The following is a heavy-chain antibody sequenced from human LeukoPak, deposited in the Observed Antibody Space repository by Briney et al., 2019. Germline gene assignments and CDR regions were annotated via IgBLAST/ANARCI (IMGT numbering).Heavy chain of an antibody. CDR3: ARDGAAAGRYYYYMDV. V-gene: IGHV3-21*01. Sequence: PGGSLRLSCAASGFTFSSYSMNWVRQAPGKGLEWVSSISSSSSYIYYADSVKGRFTISRDNAKNSLYLHMNRLGAEDTAGYYWARDGAAAGRYYYYMDVWGKGTTVTVSS. D-gene: IGHD6-13*01. CDR2: ISSSSSYI. J-gene: IGHJ6*03. CDR1: GFTFSSYS.